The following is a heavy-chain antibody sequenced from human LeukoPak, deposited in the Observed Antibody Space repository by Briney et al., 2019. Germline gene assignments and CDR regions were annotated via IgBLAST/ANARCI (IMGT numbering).Heavy chain of an antibody. CDR2: IYYSGST. Sequence: PSETLSLTCTVSGGSISSSSYYWGWIRQPPGKGLEWIGSIYYSGSTYYNPSLKSRVTISVDTSKNQFSLKLSSVTAADTAVYYRARESYCTNGVCYRGNWFDPWGQGTLVTVSS. CDR3: ARESYCTNGVCYRGNWFDP. V-gene: IGHV4-39*07. J-gene: IGHJ5*02. CDR1: GGSISSSSYY. D-gene: IGHD2-8*01.